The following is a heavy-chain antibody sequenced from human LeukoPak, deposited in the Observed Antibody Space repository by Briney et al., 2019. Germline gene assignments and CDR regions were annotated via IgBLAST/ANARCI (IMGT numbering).Heavy chain of an antibody. V-gene: IGHV1-46*01. D-gene: IGHD2-2*01. CDR3: ARDRVRTHDAFDI. CDR1: GYTFTSYY. J-gene: IGHJ3*02. CDR2: INPSGGST. Sequence: GASVKVSCKASGYTFTSYYMHWVRQAPGQGLEWMGIINPSGGSTSYAQKFQGRVTMTRDMSTSTVYMELSSLRSEDTAVYYCARDRVRTHDAFDIWGQGTMVTVSS.